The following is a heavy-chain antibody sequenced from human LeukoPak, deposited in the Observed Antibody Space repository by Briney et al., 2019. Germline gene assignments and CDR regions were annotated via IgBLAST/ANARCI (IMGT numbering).Heavy chain of an antibody. V-gene: IGHV1-18*01. CDR1: GYTFTIYG. J-gene: IGHJ4*02. CDR3: ARVGEVRGHD. D-gene: IGHD3-10*01. CDR2: ISADNGNT. Sequence: VASVKLSCNASGYTFTIYGIGWVRQAPGQGLEWMGWISADNGNTNYAQKLQGRVTMTTDTSTSTANRELRGLRSDDTAVYYCARVGEVRGHDWGQGTLVAVSS.